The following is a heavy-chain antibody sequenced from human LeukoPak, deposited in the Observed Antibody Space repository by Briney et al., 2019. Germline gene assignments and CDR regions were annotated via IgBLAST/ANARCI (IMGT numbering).Heavy chain of an antibody. D-gene: IGHD6-19*01. CDR3: ARDGGSGWNNNWFDP. J-gene: IGHJ5*02. Sequence: ASVKVSCKVSGYTFTSYGISWVRQAPGQGLEWMGWISAYNGNTNYAQKLQGRVTMTTDTSTSTAYMELRSLRSDDTALYYCARDGGSGWNNNWFDPWGQGTLVTVSS. CDR1: GYTFTSYG. CDR2: ISAYNGNT. V-gene: IGHV1-18*01.